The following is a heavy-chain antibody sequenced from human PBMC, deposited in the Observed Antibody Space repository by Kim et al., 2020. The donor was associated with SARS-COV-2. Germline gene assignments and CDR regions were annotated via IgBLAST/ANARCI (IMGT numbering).Heavy chain of an antibody. J-gene: IGHJ2*01. Sequence: GGSLRLSCAASGFTFSSYGMHWVRQAPGKGLEWVAVISYDVSNKYYADSVKGRFTISRDNSKNTLYLQMNSLRAEDTAVYYCAKEVGYYYGSGSAGWYFDLWGRGTLVTVSS. CDR2: ISYDVSNK. CDR1: GFTFSSYG. V-gene: IGHV3-30*18. D-gene: IGHD3-10*01. CDR3: AKEVGYYYGSGSAGWYFDL.